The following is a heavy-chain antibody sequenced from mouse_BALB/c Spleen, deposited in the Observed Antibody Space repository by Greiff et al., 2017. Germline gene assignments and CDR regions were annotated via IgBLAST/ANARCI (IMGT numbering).Heavy chain of an antibody. CDR1: GFTFTDYY. V-gene: IGHV7-3*02. J-gene: IGHJ4*01. Sequence: DVKLVESGGGLVQPGGSLRLSCATSGFTFTDYYMSWVRQPPGKALEWLGFIRNKANGYTTEYSASVKGRFTISRDNSPSILYLQMNTLRAEDSATYYCARDGGYYAMDYWGQGTSGTVSS. CDR2: IRNKANGYTT. CDR3: ARDGGYYAMDY.